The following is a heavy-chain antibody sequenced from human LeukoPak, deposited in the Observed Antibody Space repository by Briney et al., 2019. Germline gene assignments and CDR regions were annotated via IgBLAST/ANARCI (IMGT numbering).Heavy chain of an antibody. V-gene: IGHV4-30-4*01. J-gene: IGHJ4*02. CDR1: GGSISSGDYY. D-gene: IGHD3-22*01. CDR2: ISYSGST. CDR3: ARIPTSDSSGSTGY. Sequence: PSQTLSLTCTVSGGSISSGDYYWSWIRQPPGKGLEWIGYISYSGSTYYNPSLKSRVTISVDTSKNQFSLKLSSVTAADTAVYYCARIPTSDSSGSTGYWGQGTLVTVSS.